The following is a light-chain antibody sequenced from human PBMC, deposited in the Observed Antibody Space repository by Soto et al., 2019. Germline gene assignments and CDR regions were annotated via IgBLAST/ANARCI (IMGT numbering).Light chain of an antibody. CDR2: DDS. J-gene: IGLJ1*01. CDR1: NIGRKS. Sequence: SYVLTQPPSVSVAPGQTARITCGGNNIGRKSVHWYQQKPGQAPVLVVDDDSDRPSGIPERFSGSNSGNTATLTISRVEAGEEADYFCHVWDSSSEHVFGTGTKLTVL. V-gene: IGLV3-21*02. CDR3: HVWDSSSEHV.